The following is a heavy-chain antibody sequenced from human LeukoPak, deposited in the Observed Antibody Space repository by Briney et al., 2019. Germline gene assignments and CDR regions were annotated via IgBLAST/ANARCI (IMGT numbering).Heavy chain of an antibody. CDR1: GGPISSYY. J-gene: IGHJ2*01. V-gene: IGHV4-59*08. Sequence: SETLSLTCTVSGGPISSYYWSWIRQPPGKGLEWIGYIYYSGSTNYNPSLKSRVTISVDTSKNQFSLKLSSVTAADTAVYYCARHGVQLWLPGYFDLWGRGTLVTVSS. CDR2: IYYSGST. D-gene: IGHD5-18*01. CDR3: ARHGVQLWLPGYFDL.